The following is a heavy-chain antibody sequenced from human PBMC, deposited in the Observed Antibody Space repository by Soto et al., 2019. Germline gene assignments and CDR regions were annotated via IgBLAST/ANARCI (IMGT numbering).Heavy chain of an antibody. V-gene: IGHV4-59*01. Sequence: PSETLSLTCTGSCGSISNFYWSWIRQPPGKGLEWIGYISYSGNTNYNPSLKSRVSISVDTSKNQLSLNLTSVTAADTAVYYCARAPMVLSRSYFDSWGQGTPVTVSS. J-gene: IGHJ4*02. CDR2: ISYSGNT. D-gene: IGHD2-8*01. CDR3: ARAPMVLSRSYFDS. CDR1: CGSISNFY.